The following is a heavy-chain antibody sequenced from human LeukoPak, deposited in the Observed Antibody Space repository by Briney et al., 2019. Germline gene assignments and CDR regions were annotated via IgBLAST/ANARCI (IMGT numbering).Heavy chain of an antibody. V-gene: IGHV3-53*01. D-gene: IGHD4/OR15-4a*01. CDR2: IYSDNT. Sequence: GGSLRLSCTVSGFTVSSNSMSWVRQAPGKGLEWASFIYSDNTHYSDSVKGRFTISRDNSKNTLYLQMNSPRAEDTAVYYCARRAGAYSHPYDYWGQGTLVTVSS. CDR3: ARRAGAYSHPYDY. J-gene: IGHJ4*02. CDR1: GFTVSSNS.